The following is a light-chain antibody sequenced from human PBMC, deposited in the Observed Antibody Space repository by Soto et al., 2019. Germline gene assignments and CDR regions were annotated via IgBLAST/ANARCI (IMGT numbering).Light chain of an antibody. J-gene: IGLJ2*01. Sequence: QAVVTQEPSLTVSPGGTVTLTCGSSTGAVTSGHYPYWFQQKPGQAPRTLIYDTSNKHSWTPARFSGSLLGGKPALTLSGAQPEVEAEYYCLVSYSGGVVFGGGTKVTVL. V-gene: IGLV7-46*01. CDR3: LVSYSGGVV. CDR2: DTS. CDR1: TGAVTSGHY.